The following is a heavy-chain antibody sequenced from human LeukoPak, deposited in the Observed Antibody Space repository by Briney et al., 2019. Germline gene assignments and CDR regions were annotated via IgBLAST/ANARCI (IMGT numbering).Heavy chain of an antibody. Sequence: GASVKVSCKASGYTFTSYDINWVRQATGQGLEWMGWMNPNSGNTGYAQKFQGRVTMTRNTSISTAYMELSSLRSEDTAVYYCARALSRVTTRWFDPWGQGTLVTVSS. D-gene: IGHD4-17*01. CDR2: MNPNSGNT. V-gene: IGHV1-8*01. J-gene: IGHJ5*02. CDR1: GYTFTSYD. CDR3: ARALSRVTTRWFDP.